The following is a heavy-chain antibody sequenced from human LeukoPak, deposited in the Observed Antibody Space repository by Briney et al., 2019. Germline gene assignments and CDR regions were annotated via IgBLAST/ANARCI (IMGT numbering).Heavy chain of an antibody. CDR3: AMDYGDQPPGNDY. D-gene: IGHD4-17*01. J-gene: IGHJ4*02. V-gene: IGHV1-8*01. CDR2: MNPNSGNT. Sequence: ASVKVSCKASGYTFTSYDINWVRQATGQELEWMGWMNPNSGNTGYAQKFQGRVTMTRNTSISTAYMELSSLRSEDTAVYYCAMDYGDQPPGNDYWGQGTLVTVSS. CDR1: GYTFTSYD.